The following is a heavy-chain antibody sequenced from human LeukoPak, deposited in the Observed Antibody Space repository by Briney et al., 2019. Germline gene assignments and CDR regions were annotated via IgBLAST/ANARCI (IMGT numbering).Heavy chain of an antibody. J-gene: IGHJ4*02. Sequence: SDTLSLTCTVSVGSISSYYWSWIRQPPGKGLEWIGYIYYSGSTNYNPSLKSRVNLSVDTSKNQFSLKLSSVTAADTAGYYCASVAILPYYYGSGSDYFDYWGQGTLVTVSS. CDR1: VGSISSYY. D-gene: IGHD3-10*01. V-gene: IGHV4-59*07. CDR3: ASVAILPYYYGSGSDYFDY. CDR2: IYYSGST.